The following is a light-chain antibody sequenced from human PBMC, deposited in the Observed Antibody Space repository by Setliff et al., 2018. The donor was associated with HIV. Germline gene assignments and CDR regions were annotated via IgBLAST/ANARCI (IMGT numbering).Light chain of an antibody. J-gene: IGLJ1*01. Sequence: QSALAQPPFASGSPGQSVTISCTGTSGDVGGYNYVSWYQQYPGKAPKLLIHEVTKRPSGVPDRFSGSKSGNTASLTVSGLQAEDEADYYCSSYAGNKGDVFGTGTKVTVL. CDR3: SSYAGNKGDV. V-gene: IGLV2-8*01. CDR2: EVT. CDR1: SGDVGGYNY.